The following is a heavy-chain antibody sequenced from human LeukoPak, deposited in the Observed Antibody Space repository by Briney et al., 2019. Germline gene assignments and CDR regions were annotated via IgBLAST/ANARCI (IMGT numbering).Heavy chain of an antibody. CDR2: ISRSGDST. J-gene: IGHJ3*02. V-gene: IGHV3-23*01. Sequence: PGGSLRLSCAASGFSFSNYGMNWVRQAPGKGLEWVSAISRSGDSTYYAASVKGRFTISRDNSKNTLYLQMNSLRAEDTAVYYCAKDRGSGSYYLDAFDIWGQGTMVTVSS. CDR1: GFSFSNYG. CDR3: AKDRGSGSYYLDAFDI. D-gene: IGHD3-10*01.